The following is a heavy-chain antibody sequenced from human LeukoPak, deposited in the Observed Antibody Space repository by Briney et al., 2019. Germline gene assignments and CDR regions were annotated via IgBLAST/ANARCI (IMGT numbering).Heavy chain of an antibody. CDR3: ARDSAFGVTRIDY. Sequence: GGSLRLSCAASGFTFSSYSMNWVRQAPGKGLEWVSSISSSSSYIYYADSVKGRFTISRDNAKNSLYLQMNSLRAEDTAVYYCARDSAFGVTRIDYWGQGTLVTVSS. CDR2: ISSSSSYI. V-gene: IGHV3-21*01. D-gene: IGHD3-3*01. J-gene: IGHJ4*02. CDR1: GFTFSSYS.